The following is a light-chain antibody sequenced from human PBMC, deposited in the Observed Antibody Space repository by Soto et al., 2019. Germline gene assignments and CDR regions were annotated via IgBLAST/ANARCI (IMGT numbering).Light chain of an antibody. CDR3: HQFSSTPWT. J-gene: IGKJ1*01. CDR1: QSVSSTY. Sequence: EIVLTQSPGTLSLSPGERATLSCRASQSVSSTYLAWYQQKPGRAPRLLIYDASSRATGIPERFSGSGSGTDLTLTISRMEPEDFAVYYCHQFSSTPWTFGQGTEVEIK. V-gene: IGKV3-20*01. CDR2: DAS.